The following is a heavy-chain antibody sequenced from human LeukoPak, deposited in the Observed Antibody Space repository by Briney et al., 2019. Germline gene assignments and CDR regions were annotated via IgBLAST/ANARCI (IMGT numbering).Heavy chain of an antibody. V-gene: IGHV1-18*01. J-gene: IGHJ4*02. Sequence: ASVKVSCKASGYTFTSYGISWVRQAPGQGLEWMGWISAYNGNTNYAQKFQGRVTITRDTSVSTAYMELSSLRSEDTAVYYCARDGGQTGTGAFDYWGQGTLVTVSS. CDR3: ARDGGQTGTGAFDY. D-gene: IGHD1-7*01. CDR1: GYTFTSYG. CDR2: ISAYNGNT.